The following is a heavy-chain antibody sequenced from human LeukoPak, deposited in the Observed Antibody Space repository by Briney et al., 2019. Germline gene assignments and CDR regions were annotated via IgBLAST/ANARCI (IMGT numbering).Heavy chain of an antibody. V-gene: IGHV1-46*01. CDR2: INPSGGGT. D-gene: IGHD3-16*01. CDR1: GYTFTSYY. CDR3: AREPGGGGRNYYFDY. Sequence: ASAKVSCKASGYTFTSYYMHWVRQAPGQGLEWMGIINPSGGGTSYAQKFLGRVTMTRDTSTSTVYMELNSLRSEDTAVYYCAREPGGGGRNYYFDYWGQGTLVTVSS. J-gene: IGHJ4*02.